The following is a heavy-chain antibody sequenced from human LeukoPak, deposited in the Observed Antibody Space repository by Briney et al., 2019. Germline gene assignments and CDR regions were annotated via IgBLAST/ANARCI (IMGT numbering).Heavy chain of an antibody. J-gene: IGHJ6*02. D-gene: IGHD3-9*01. Sequence: GGSLRLSCAASGFTFSDYYMSWIRQAPGKGLEWVSYISSSGSTIYYADSVKGRFTISRDNAKNSLYLQMNSPRAEDTAVYYCARPYYDILTGYSLGDYYYGMDVWGQGTTVTVSS. CDR3: ARPYYDILTGYSLGDYYYGMDV. V-gene: IGHV3-11*04. CDR2: ISSSGSTI. CDR1: GFTFSDYY.